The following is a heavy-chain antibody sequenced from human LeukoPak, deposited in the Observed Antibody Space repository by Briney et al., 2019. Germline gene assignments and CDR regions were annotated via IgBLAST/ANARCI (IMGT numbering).Heavy chain of an antibody. CDR3: AKDYSDSRVGDVFLEY. D-gene: IGHD1-26*01. CDR1: GLTLSDYA. V-gene: IGHV3-23*01. Sequence: PGGSLRLSCAASGLTLSDYAMSWVRQAPGKGLEWVSGITSGFTAHYADSVKGRFTISRDNFRNTFHLQMNSLRAEDTAVYYCAKDYSDSRVGDVFLEYWGQGTLVTVSS. J-gene: IGHJ4*02. CDR2: ITSGFTA.